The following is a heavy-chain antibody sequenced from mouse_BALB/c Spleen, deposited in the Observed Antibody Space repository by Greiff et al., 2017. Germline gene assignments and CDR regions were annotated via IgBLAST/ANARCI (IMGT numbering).Heavy chain of an antibody. CDR1: GFTFSSYG. CDR3: ARRYGAWFAY. Sequence: EVMLVESGGGLVQPGGSLKLSCAASGFTFSSYGMSWVRQTPDKRLELVATINSNGGSTYYPDSVKGRFTISRDNAKNTLYLQMSSLKSEDTAMYYCARRYGAWFAYWGQGTLVTVSA. D-gene: IGHD1-1*02. J-gene: IGHJ3*01. CDR2: INSNGGST. V-gene: IGHV5-6-3*01.